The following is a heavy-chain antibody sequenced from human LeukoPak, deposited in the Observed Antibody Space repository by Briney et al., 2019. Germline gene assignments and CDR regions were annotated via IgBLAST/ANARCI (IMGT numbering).Heavy chain of an antibody. V-gene: IGHV2-5*02. CDR2: IYWDDDK. D-gene: IGHD2-21*02. CDR1: GFSLSTSGVG. CDR3: AHRRGDWIKNWSDP. J-gene: IGHJ5*02. Sequence: SGPTLVKPTQTLTLTCTFSGFSLSTSGVGVGWIRQPPGKALEWLALIYWDDDKRYTPSLKSRLTTTKDTSKNQVVLTMTNMDPVDTATYYCAHRRGDWIKNWSDPWGQGTLVTVSS.